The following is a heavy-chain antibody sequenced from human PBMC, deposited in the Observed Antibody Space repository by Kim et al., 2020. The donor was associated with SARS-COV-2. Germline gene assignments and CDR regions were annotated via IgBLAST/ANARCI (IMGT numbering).Heavy chain of an antibody. CDR3: ARDGQDTFDY. CDR1: GGSFTRYT. V-gene: IGHV1-69*13. CDR2: IIPIFGAA. J-gene: IGHJ4*02. Sequence: SVKVSCQASGGSFTRYTLSWVRQAPGQGLEWMGGIIPIFGAAKNAQKFQGRVTITADESTSTAYMELSNLRSEDTAVYYCARDGQDTFDYWGQGTLVTVSS.